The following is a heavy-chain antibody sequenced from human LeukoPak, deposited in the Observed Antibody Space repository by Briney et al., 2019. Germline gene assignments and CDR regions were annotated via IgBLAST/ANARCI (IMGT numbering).Heavy chain of an antibody. D-gene: IGHD2-2*01. V-gene: IGHV1-2*02. J-gene: IGHJ4*02. CDR1: GYTFTGYY. Sequence: ASVKVSCKASGYTFTGYYMHWVRQAPGQGLEWMGWVNPNSGGTNYAQKFQGRVTMTRDTSISTVYMELSSLRSDDTAVYYWARDLPAAPGVSDYWGQGTLVTVSS. CDR2: VNPNSGGT. CDR3: ARDLPAAPGVSDY.